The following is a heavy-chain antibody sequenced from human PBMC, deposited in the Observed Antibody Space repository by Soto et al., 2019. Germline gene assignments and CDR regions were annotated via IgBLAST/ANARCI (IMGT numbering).Heavy chain of an antibody. Sequence: QVQLVQSGAEVKKPGASVKVSCKASGYTFTGYYMHWVRQAPGQGLEWMGWINPNSGGTNYAQKFQGWVTMTRDTSISTVYRERSRLRSDDTAVYYCARDGYYDFWSGYYTGIGSYYYGMDVWGQGTTVTVSS. CDR2: INPNSGGT. D-gene: IGHD3-3*01. CDR1: GYTFTGYY. V-gene: IGHV1-2*04. CDR3: ARDGYYDFWSGYYTGIGSYYYGMDV. J-gene: IGHJ6*02.